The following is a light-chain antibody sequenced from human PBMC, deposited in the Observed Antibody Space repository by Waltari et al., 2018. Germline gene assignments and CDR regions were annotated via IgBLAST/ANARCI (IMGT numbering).Light chain of an antibody. CDR2: QDD. J-gene: IGLJ2*01. CDR1: KLGDKY. CDR3: QAWDNSTVV. V-gene: IGLV3-1*01. Sequence: SYELTQPPSVSVSPGQTASIPCSGDKLGDKYASWYQQKPGQSPVLVIYQDDKRPSGIPERFSGSNSGDTATLTSGGTQATDEADYFCQAWDNSTVVFGGGTKLTVL.